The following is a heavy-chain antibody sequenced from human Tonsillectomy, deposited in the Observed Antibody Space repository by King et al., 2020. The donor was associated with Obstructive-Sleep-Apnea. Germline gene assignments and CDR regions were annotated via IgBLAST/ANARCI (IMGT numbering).Heavy chain of an antibody. CDR1: GFTFSEYY. V-gene: IGHV3-11*01. J-gene: IGHJ6*02. D-gene: IGHD3-10*01. Sequence: VQLVESGGGLVKPGGSLRLSCAASGFTFSEYYMSWIRQSPGKGLEWVSYMSSGGDTIYYGDSVKGRFTISRDDAKNPLYLQMNSLRAEDTAVYYCAKGSGSLLYYYYGMDVWGQGTTVTVSS. CDR3: AKGSGSLLYYYYGMDV. CDR2: MSSGGDTI.